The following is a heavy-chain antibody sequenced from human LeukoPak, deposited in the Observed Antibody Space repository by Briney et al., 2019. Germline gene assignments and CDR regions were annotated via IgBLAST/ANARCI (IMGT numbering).Heavy chain of an antibody. V-gene: IGHV1-2*02. CDR1: GYTFTSYG. D-gene: IGHD3-22*01. CDR3: ARGGDDSGLYFAY. CDR2: INPQSGAT. J-gene: IGHJ4*02. Sequence: ASVKVSCKTSGYTFTSYGISWMRQAPGQGLEWMAWINPQSGATNYAQKFQGRVTMTRDMSISTAYMEVTSLRFDDTAVYYCARGGDDSGLYFAYWGQGTLVTVSS.